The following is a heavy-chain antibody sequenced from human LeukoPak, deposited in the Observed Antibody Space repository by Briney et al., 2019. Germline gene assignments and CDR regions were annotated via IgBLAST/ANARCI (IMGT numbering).Heavy chain of an antibody. J-gene: IGHJ4*02. CDR3: ATDLAAAGNFYFDY. V-gene: IGHV1-24*01. Sequence: GASVKVSCKASGYTLTELSMHWVRQAPGKGLEWMGGFDPEDGETIYAQKFQGRVTMTEDTSTDTAYMELSSLRSEDTAVYYCATDLAAAGNFYFDYWGQGTLVTVSS. D-gene: IGHD6-13*01. CDR2: FDPEDGET. CDR1: GYTLTELS.